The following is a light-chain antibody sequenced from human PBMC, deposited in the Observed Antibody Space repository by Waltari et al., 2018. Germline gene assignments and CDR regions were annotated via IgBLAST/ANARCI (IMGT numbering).Light chain of an antibody. CDR1: QSVSSY. J-gene: IGKJ1*01. CDR2: AAS. V-gene: IGKV3-11*01. Sequence: EIVLTPSPATLSLSPGESATLSCRASQSVSSYLAWYQQKPGQAPRLLIYAASTRATGIPARFSGSGSGTDFTLTISSLEPEDFAVYYCQQRSNWPRTFGQGTKVEIK. CDR3: QQRSNWPRT.